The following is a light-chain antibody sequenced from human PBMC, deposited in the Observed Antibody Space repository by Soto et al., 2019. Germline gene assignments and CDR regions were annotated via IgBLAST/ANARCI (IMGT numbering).Light chain of an antibody. CDR1: QSVSSGY. CDR2: DAS. J-gene: IGKJ1*01. Sequence: IVLTQSPATLSLSPGERATLSCGASQSVSSGYLAWYQQKPGLAPRLLVYDASSRATGIPDRFSGSGSGTAFTLTISRLEPEDFAVYYCQQYGSSPWTFGQGTRVEIK. CDR3: QQYGSSPWT. V-gene: IGKV3D-20*01.